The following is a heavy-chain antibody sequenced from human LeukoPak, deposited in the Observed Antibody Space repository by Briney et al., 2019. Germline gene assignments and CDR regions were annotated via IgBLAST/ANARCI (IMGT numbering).Heavy chain of an antibody. Sequence: GESLMLYCKGSGYIFTHYWIVWVRDMPGQGLECVGIIYPGDSDTRYIPAFQGQVTISADKSISTAYLQWNSLKASDTAMYYCARHYGSGNPWVDPWGQGTLVTVSS. CDR2: IYPGDSDT. CDR3: ARHYGSGNPWVDP. V-gene: IGHV5-51*01. J-gene: IGHJ5*02. D-gene: IGHD3-10*01. CDR1: GYIFTHYW.